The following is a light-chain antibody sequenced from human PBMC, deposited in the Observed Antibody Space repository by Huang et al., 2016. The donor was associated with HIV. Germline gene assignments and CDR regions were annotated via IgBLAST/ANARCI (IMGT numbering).Light chain of an antibody. CDR3: QQYITWPPLT. CDR2: GAS. Sequence: EIVMTQSPVTLSVSLGERATLSCRASQSITTNLAWYQQQPGHATRRLIYGASTRAFGIPARFSGGGYGTEFTLTISRLQSDDFALYFCQQYITWPPLTFGGGTTVEI. CDR1: QSITTN. J-gene: IGKJ4*01. V-gene: IGKV3-15*01.